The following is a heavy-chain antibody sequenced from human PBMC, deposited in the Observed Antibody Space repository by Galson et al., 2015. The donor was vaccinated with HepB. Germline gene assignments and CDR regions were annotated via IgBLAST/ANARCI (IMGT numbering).Heavy chain of an antibody. J-gene: IGHJ4*02. V-gene: IGHV4-59*01. Sequence: SETLSLTCTVSGGSISSYYWSWIRQPPGKGLEWIGYIYYSGSTNYNPSLKSRVTISVDTSKNQFSLKLSSVTAADTAVYYCATDVRDGYDLYYWGQGTLVTVSS. D-gene: IGHD5-12*01. CDR2: IYYSGST. CDR1: GGSISSYY. CDR3: ATDVRDGYDLYY.